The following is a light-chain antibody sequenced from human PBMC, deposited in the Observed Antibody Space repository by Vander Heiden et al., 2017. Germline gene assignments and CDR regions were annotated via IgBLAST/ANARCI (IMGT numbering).Light chain of an antibody. CDR2: RDS. CDR1: NIGSKN. Sequence: SYELTQPLSVSVALGQTARITCGGNNIGSKNVHWYQQKPGQAHVLVIYRDSNRPSGIPERFSGSNSGNTATLTISRAQAGDEADYYCQVWDSSTACVFGTGTKVTVL. V-gene: IGLV3-9*01. CDR3: QVWDSSTACV. J-gene: IGLJ1*01.